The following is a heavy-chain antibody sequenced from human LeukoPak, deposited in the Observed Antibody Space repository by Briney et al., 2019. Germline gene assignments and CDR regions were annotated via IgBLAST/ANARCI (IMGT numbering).Heavy chain of an antibody. Sequence: GGSLRLSCAASGFTFSDYSMNWVRQAPGKGLEWISYIGIDSGNTNYADSVKGRFTISGDKAKNSLYLQMNSLRAEETAVYYCAKDRVLTMVRGVTFDIWGQGTMVTVSS. CDR1: GFTFSDYS. CDR3: AKDRVLTMVRGVTFDI. V-gene: IGHV3-48*01. J-gene: IGHJ3*02. CDR2: IGIDSGNT. D-gene: IGHD3-10*01.